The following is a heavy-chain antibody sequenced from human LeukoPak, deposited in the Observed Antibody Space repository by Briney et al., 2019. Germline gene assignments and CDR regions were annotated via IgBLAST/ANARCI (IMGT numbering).Heavy chain of an antibody. D-gene: IGHD2-8*01. V-gene: IGHV1-69*13. CDR3: AREGAYDIPVRRASDAFDI. CDR2: IIPIFGTA. CDR1: GGTFSSYA. J-gene: IGHJ3*02. Sequence: ASAKVSCKASGGTFSSYAISWVRQAPGQGLEWMGGIIPIFGTANYAQKFQGRVTITADESTSTAYMELSSLRSEDTAVYYCAREGAYDIPVRRASDAFDIWGQGTMVTVSS.